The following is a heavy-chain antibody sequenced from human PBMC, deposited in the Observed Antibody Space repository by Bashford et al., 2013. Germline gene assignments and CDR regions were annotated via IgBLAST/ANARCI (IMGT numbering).Heavy chain of an antibody. J-gene: IGHJ4*01. V-gene: IGHV4-39*02. D-gene: IGHD2-21*01. CDR2: LLYGST. CDR3: VLSPALIGHNAFDY. Sequence: IRQPPGRGWSGLEYLLYGSTNYNPSLKSRLTISADTSKNSFSLNLKSVTAADTAVYYCVLSPALIGHNAFDYWGHGTLVTVSS.